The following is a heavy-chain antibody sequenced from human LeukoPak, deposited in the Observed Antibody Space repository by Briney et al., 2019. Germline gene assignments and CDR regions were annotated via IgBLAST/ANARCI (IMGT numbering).Heavy chain of an antibody. Sequence: GGSLRLSCAVSGLTFNNYAMSWVRQAPGKGLEWVSGISGRGASKYYADSVKGRFTISRDNSKNTLYLQMNSLRAEDTAVYYCAKGVVVAPDVTPFDYWGQGTLVTVSS. V-gene: IGHV3-23*01. CDR1: GLTFNNYA. CDR2: ISGRGASK. D-gene: IGHD2-2*01. J-gene: IGHJ4*02. CDR3: AKGVVVAPDVTPFDY.